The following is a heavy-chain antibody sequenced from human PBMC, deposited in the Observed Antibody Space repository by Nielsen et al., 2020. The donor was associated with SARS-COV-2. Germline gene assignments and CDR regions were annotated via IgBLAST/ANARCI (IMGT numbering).Heavy chain of an antibody. V-gene: IGHV3-23*01. J-gene: IGHJ5*02. Sequence: GGSLRLSCAASGFTFSSYSMNWVRQAPGKGLEWVSAISGSGGSTYYADSVKGRFTISRDNSKNTLYLQMNSLRAEDTAVYYCAKKELAAGTPFDPWGQGTLVTVSS. D-gene: IGHD6-13*01. CDR2: ISGSGGST. CDR1: GFTFSSYS. CDR3: AKKELAAGTPFDP.